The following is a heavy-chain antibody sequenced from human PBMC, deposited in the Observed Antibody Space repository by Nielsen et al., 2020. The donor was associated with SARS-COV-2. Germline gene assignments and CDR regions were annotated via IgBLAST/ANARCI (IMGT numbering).Heavy chain of an antibody. CDR3: TTDFGDPRGY. CDR1: GFTFNNAW. CDR2: IRSKNDGGAT. V-gene: IGHV3-15*01. Sequence: GESLKISCAASGFTFNNAWMSWVRQAPGKGLEWVGRIRSKNDGGATDYAAPVKGRFTISRDDSTNTLYMQMNSLKSEDTGVYYCTTDFGDPRGYWGQGTLVTRLL. J-gene: IGHJ4*02. D-gene: IGHD4-17*01.